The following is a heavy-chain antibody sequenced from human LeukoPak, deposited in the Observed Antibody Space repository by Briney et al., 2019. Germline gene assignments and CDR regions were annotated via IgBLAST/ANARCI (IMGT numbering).Heavy chain of an antibody. J-gene: IGHJ5*02. Sequence: PSQTLSLTCDVSGGSISSGLYSWSWIRQPLGKGLEWIGYIYHTGGTYYNPSLKSRVTISVDTSKNQFSLKLSSVTAADTAVYYCARGPLRSGYYRPNWFDPWGQGTLVTVSS. D-gene: IGHD3-3*01. V-gene: IGHV4-30-2*01. CDR3: ARGPLRSGYYRPNWFDP. CDR2: IYHTGGT. CDR1: GGSISSGLYS.